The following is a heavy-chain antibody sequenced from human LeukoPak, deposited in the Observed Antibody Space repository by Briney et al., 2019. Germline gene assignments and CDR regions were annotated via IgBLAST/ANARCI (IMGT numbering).Heavy chain of an antibody. CDR3: ARDSYADFWSGYRIDY. V-gene: IGHV1-2*02. D-gene: IGHD3-3*01. CDR1: GYTFTGYY. J-gene: IGHJ4*02. CDR2: INPNSGGT. Sequence: ASVKVSCKASGYTFTGYYMHWVRQAPGQGLEWMGWINPNSGGTNYAQKFRGRVTMTRDTSISTAYMELSRLRSDDTAVYYCARDSYADFWSGYRIDYWGQGTLVTVSS.